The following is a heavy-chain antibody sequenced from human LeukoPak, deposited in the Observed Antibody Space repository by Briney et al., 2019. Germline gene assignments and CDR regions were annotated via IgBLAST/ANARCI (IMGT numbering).Heavy chain of an antibody. V-gene: IGHV5-51*01. Sequence: GESLKISCKGSGYSFNTYWLGWVRQVPGKSLEWMGIIYPGDSDTRYSPSFQGQVTISADKSISTAYLQWSSLKASDTAMYYCARRDSSGYYNDYWGQGTLVTVSS. CDR2: IYPGDSDT. CDR3: ARRDSSGYYNDY. CDR1: GYSFNTYW. D-gene: IGHD3-22*01. J-gene: IGHJ4*02.